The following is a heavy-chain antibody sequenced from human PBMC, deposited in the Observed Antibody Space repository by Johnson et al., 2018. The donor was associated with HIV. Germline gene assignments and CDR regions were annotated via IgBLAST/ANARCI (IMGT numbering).Heavy chain of an antibody. Sequence: QVQLVESGGGLVQPGGSLRLSCVGSGFTFSDYYMTWIRQAPGKGLEWVAVIPSDGSNKYYADSVMGRFPISRDNSKNTLYLQMNSLRAEDTAVYDCARGPHEVVVVAATSAFDIWGQGTMVTVSS. J-gene: IGHJ3*02. D-gene: IGHD2-15*01. CDR2: IPSDGSNK. V-gene: IGHV3-30-3*01. CDR3: ARGPHEVVVVAATSAFDI. CDR1: GFTFSDYY.